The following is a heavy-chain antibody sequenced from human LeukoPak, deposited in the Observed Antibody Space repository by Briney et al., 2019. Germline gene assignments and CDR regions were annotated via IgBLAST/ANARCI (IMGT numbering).Heavy chain of an antibody. CDR1: GFTFSSYA. CDR2: ISGSGGST. Sequence: GGSLILSCAASGFTFSSYAMSWVRQAPGKGLEWVSAISGSGGSTCYADSVKGRFTISRDNSKNTLYLQMNSLRAEDTAVYYCAKNYGDYVGADAFDIWGQGTMVTVTS. D-gene: IGHD4-17*01. V-gene: IGHV3-23*01. CDR3: AKNYGDYVGADAFDI. J-gene: IGHJ3*02.